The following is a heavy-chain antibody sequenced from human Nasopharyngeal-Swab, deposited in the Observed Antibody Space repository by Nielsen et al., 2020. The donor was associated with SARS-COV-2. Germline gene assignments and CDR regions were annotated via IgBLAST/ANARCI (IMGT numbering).Heavy chain of an antibody. V-gene: IGHV3-73*01. CDR1: GFTFSGSA. J-gene: IGHJ1*01. CDR3: TRLSVAEH. D-gene: IGHD6-19*01. CDR2: IRSKANSYAT. Sequence: GESLKISCAASGFTFSGSAMHWVRQASGKGLEWVGRIRSKANSYATAYAASVKGRFTISRDDSKNTAYLQMNSLKTEGTAVYYCTRLSVAEHWGQGTLVTVSS.